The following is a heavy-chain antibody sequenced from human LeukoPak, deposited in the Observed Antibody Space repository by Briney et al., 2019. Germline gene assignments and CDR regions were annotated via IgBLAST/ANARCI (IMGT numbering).Heavy chain of an antibody. CDR1: GFTFSSYW. V-gene: IGHV3-53*01. D-gene: IGHD3-10*01. CDR3: ARDGGSGSPHLSYSYYGMDV. Sequence: GGSLRLSCAASGFTFSSYWMHWVRQAPGKGLEWVSFIYSGDTTYYADSVKGRFTISRDSSKNTLYLQMNSLRVEDTAVYYCARDGGSGSPHLSYSYYGMDVWGQGTTVTVSS. J-gene: IGHJ6*02. CDR2: IYSGDTT.